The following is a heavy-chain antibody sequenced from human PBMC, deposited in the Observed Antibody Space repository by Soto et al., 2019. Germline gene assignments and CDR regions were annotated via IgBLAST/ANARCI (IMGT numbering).Heavy chain of an antibody. CDR3: ARERPYYGFDY. D-gene: IGHD3-22*01. J-gene: IGHJ4*02. Sequence: LSLTCTVSGASVSSGTYYWSWIRQTPGKGLEWIGYISYSGSANYNPSLKSRVTISVDMSQNQFSLNLTSVTAADTAVYYCARERPYYGFDYWGQGTLVTVSS. V-gene: IGHV4-61*01. CDR2: ISYSGSA. CDR1: GASVSSGTYY.